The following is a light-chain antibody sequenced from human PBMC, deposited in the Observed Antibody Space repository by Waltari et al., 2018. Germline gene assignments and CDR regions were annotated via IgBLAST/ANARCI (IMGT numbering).Light chain of an antibody. V-gene: IGKV1-39*01. CDR2: SAS. CDR3: QKSSSTPPWT. CDR1: QSISIN. J-gene: IGKJ1*01. Sequence: DIQMTQSPSSLSASVGDRVTITCRASQSISINLNWYQQKPGKAPKLLICSASSLQSGVPSRFSGSGSGTDFTLTISSLQPEDFATYYCQKSSSTPPWTFGQGTKVEIK.